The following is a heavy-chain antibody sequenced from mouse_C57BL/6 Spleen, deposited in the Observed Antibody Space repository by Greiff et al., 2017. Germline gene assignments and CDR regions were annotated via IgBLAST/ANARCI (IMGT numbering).Heavy chain of an antibody. D-gene: IGHD2-2*01. V-gene: IGHV1-55*01. CDR3: ARRGYGYDYFDY. Sequence: VQLQQSGAELVKPGASVKMSCKASGYTFTSYWITWVKQRPGQGLEWIGDIYPGSGSTNSNEKFKSKATLTVDTSSSTAYMQLSSLTSEASAVYYCARRGYGYDYFDYWGQGTTLTVSS. J-gene: IGHJ2*01. CDR2: IYPGSGST. CDR1: GYTFTSYW.